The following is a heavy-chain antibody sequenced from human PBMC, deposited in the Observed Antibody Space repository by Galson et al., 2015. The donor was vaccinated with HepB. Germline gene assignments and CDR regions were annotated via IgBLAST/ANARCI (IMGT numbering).Heavy chain of an antibody. D-gene: IGHD3-22*01. V-gene: IGHV1-69*13. CDR1: GGTFSSYA. J-gene: IGHJ6*02. CDR2: IIPIFGIA. CDR3: AESVVIAHYYYGMDV. Sequence: SVKVSCKASGGTFSSYAISWVRQAPGQGLEWMGGIIPIFGIANYAQKFQGRVTITADESTSTAYMELSSLRSEDTAVYYCAESVVIAHYYYGMDVWGQGTTVTVSS.